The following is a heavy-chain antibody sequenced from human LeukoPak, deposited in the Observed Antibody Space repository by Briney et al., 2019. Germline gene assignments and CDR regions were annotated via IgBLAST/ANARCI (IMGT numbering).Heavy chain of an antibody. V-gene: IGHV4-59*01. CDR3: ARDCGGDRYLDY. CDR1: GGSLSSDY. D-gene: IGHD2-21*02. J-gene: IGHJ4*02. CDR2: IYYSGST. Sequence: PSETLSLTCTVSGGSLSSDYWSWIRQPPGKGLEWIAYIYYSGSTNYNPSLKSRVTISVDTSKNQFSLKLSSVTAADTAVYYCARDCGGDRYLDYWGQGTLVTVSS.